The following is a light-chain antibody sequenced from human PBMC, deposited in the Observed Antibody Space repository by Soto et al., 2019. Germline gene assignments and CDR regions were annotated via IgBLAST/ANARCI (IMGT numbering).Light chain of an antibody. Sequence: DIQMTQSPSTLSASVGDRVTITCRASQSISSWLAWYQQKPGKAPKLLIYDASSLESGVPSRFSGSVFGTECTLSISSLQPDFFASYFCHLYKRYSRTVGQGTKLDIK. CDR1: QSISSW. J-gene: IGKJ1*01. CDR3: HLYKRYSRT. CDR2: DAS. V-gene: IGKV1-5*01.